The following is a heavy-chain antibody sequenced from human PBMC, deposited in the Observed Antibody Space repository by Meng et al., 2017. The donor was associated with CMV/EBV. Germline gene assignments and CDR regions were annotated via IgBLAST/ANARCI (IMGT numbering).Heavy chain of an antibody. Sequence: GESLKISCAASGFTFSSYAMHWVRQAPGKGLEWVAVISHDGSNKYYADSVKGRFTISRDNSKNTLYLQMNSLRAEDTAVYYCARGHVVVVAATFDYWGQGTLVTVSS. D-gene: IGHD2-15*01. CDR1: GFTFSSYA. J-gene: IGHJ4*02. V-gene: IGHV3-30*04. CDR3: ARGHVVVVAATFDY. CDR2: ISHDGSNK.